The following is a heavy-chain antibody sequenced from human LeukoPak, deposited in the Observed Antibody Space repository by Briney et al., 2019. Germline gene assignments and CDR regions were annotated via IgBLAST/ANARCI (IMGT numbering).Heavy chain of an antibody. Sequence: GGSLRLSCAASGLILSRYHMHWVRQAPGKGLQWVAFIRYDESGQKYEASVKGRFTISRDNSKDTQSLQMHSLRIEDTAVCYCATQFYAWGSYYSPIHYWGRGSLVTVSS. CDR2: IRYDESGQ. D-gene: IGHD3-10*01. J-gene: IGHJ4*01. V-gene: IGHV3-30*02. CDR3: ATQFYAWGSYYSPIHY. CDR1: GLILSRYH.